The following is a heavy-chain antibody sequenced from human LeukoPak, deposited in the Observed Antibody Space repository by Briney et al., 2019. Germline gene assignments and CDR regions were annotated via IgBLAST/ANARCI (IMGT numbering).Heavy chain of an antibody. V-gene: IGHV3-49*04. CDR2: IRSKAYGRTT. CDR3: TRNSGYDKNHDY. CDR1: GFTFGDCA. D-gene: IGHD5-12*01. J-gene: IGHJ4*02. Sequence: GGSLRLSCTASGFTFGDCAMSWVRQAPGKGLEWVGFIRSKAYGRTTEYAASVKGRFTISRDDSKSIAYLQMNSLKTEDTAVYYCTRNSGYDKNHDYWGQGTLVTVSS.